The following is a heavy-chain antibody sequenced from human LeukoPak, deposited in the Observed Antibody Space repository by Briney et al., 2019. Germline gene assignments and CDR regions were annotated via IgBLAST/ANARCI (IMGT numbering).Heavy chain of an antibody. V-gene: IGHV3-64*01. Sequence: GGSLRLSCAASGFPFRSYAMYWVRQAPGKGLEYVSSISSNGGSTYYANSVKGRFTISRDNSKNTLSLQMGSLRPADMAVYYCARVRGSYFFDFWGQGTLVTVSS. CDR2: ISSNGGST. J-gene: IGHJ4*02. CDR1: GFPFRSYA. D-gene: IGHD1-26*01. CDR3: ARVRGSYFFDF.